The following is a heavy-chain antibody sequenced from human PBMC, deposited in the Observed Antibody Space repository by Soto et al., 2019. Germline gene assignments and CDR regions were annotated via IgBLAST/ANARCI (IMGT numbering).Heavy chain of an antibody. CDR1: GFTFSDYL. CDR2: IKQDGNEK. CDR3: AVRHRVGN. Sequence: DVQLVESGGALVQPGESLRLSCAASGFTFSDYLMTWVRQAPGKGLEWVATIKQDGNEKYYVDSVKGRFTISRDNAKNSPYLPMNGLEADDTAVYSCAVRHRVGNWGHGTLVPGSS. V-gene: IGHV3-7*01. J-gene: IGHJ4*01. D-gene: IGHD1-26*01.